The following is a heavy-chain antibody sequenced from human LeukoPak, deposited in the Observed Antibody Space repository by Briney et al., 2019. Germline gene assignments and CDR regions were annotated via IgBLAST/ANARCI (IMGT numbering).Heavy chain of an antibody. J-gene: IGHJ4*02. Sequence: GGSLRLSCAASGFTFSTYWMTWVRPAPGKGLEFVANIKPDGSETYYVDSVKGRFTISRDNTKSLVFLQMNSLRGEDAAVYHCGGFGYEAAVDLWGQGTLVTVSS. V-gene: IGHV3-7*01. D-gene: IGHD6-13*01. CDR2: IKPDGSET. CDR3: GGFGYEAAVDL. CDR1: GFTFSTYW.